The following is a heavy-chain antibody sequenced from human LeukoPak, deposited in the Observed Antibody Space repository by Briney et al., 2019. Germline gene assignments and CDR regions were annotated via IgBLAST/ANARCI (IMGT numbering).Heavy chain of an antibody. CDR1: GYTFTGYY. V-gene: IGHV1-2*02. CDR2: INPNSGGT. CDR3: ARGQLYYDFWSGPNWFDP. Sequence: ASVKVSCKASGYTFTGYYMHWVRQVPGQGLEWMGWINPNSGGTNYAQKFQGRVTMTRDTSISTAYMELSRLRSDDTAVYYCARGQLYYDFWSGPNWFDPWGQGTLVTVSS. J-gene: IGHJ5*02. D-gene: IGHD3-3*01.